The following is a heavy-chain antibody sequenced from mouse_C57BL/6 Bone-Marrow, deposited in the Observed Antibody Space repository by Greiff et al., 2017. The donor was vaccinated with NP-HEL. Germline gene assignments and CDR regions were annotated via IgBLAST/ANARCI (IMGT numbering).Heavy chain of an antibody. CDR2: INPNNGGT. J-gene: IGHJ1*03. CDR3: ARSRGAYSNYEYFDV. V-gene: IGHV1-18*01. Sequence: EVQLQQSGPELVKPGASVKIPCKASGYTFTDYNMDWVKQSHGKSLEWIGDINPNNGGTIYNQKFKGKATLTVDKSSSTAYMELRSLTSEDTAVYYCARSRGAYSNYEYFDVWGTGTTVTVSS. D-gene: IGHD2-5*01. CDR1: GYTFTDYN.